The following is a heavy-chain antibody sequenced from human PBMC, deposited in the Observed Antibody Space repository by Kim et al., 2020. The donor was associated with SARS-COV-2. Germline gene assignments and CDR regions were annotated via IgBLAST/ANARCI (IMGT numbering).Heavy chain of an antibody. Sequence: ASVKVSCKASGYTFANYCMNWVRQAPGQGLEWMGWINTNTGNPNYAQGFTGRFVFSFDTSVSTAYLQISGLKTEDTAVYYCARKFKYNWYTPRNSLPSYFDSWGQGTLVTVSS. D-gene: IGHD1-20*01. CDR3: ARKFKYNWYTPRNSLPSYFDS. V-gene: IGHV7-4-1*02. J-gene: IGHJ4*02. CDR1: GYTFANYC. CDR2: INTNTGNP.